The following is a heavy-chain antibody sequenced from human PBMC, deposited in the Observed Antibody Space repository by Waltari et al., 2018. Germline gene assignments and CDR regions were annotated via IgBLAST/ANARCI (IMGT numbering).Heavy chain of an antibody. CDR1: GGSFSGYY. J-gene: IGHJ4*02. Sequence: QVQLQQWGAGLLKPSETLSLTCAVYGGSFSGYYWSWIRQPPGKGLEWIGEINHSGSTNYNPSLKSRVTISVDTSKNQFSLKLSSVTAADTAVYYCASSRRIVATITRVFDYWGQGTLVTVSS. D-gene: IGHD5-12*01. V-gene: IGHV4-34*01. CDR2: INHSGST. CDR3: ASSRRIVATITRVFDY.